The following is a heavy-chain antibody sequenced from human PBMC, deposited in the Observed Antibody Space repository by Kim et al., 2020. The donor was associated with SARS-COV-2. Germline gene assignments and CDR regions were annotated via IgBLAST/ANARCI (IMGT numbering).Heavy chain of an antibody. CDR1: GCTFSSYA. Sequence: SVKVSCKASGCTFSSYAISWVRQAPGQGLEWMGGITPIFGTAIYAQQFQGRVTITADESTSTAYMELSSLRSEDTAVYYCARPSAPISSGSYGMDVWGQGTTVTVSS. J-gene: IGHJ6*02. CDR3: ARPSAPISSGSYGMDV. D-gene: IGHD6-19*01. CDR2: ITPIFGTA. V-gene: IGHV1-69*13.